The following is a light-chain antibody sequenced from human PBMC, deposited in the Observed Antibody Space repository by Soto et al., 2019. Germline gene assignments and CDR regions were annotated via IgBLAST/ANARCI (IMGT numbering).Light chain of an antibody. V-gene: IGKV3D-11*01. CDR2: DAS. J-gene: IGKJ3*01. Sequence: EIVLTQSPATLSLSPGERATLSCRASQGVSSYLAWYQQKPGQAPRLLIYDASNRATGIPARFSGSGPGTDFTLTISSLEPEDFAVYYCQQRSNWRFTFGPGTKVDSK. CDR3: QQRSNWRFT. CDR1: QGVSSY.